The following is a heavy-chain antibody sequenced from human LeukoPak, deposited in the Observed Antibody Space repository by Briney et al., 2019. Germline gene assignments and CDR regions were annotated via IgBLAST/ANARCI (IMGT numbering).Heavy chain of an antibody. D-gene: IGHD3-3*02. CDR1: GYTFSDFY. J-gene: IGHJ4*02. V-gene: IGHV1-2*02. CDR2: ITPKSGDT. Sequence: ASVKVSCKASGYTFSDFYIHWVRQAPGQGLEYVGWITPKSGDTYSPQRFQGRVTMTRDASISTAYMELSSLRSDDAAVYFCARVRLADERAWAYWGQGTLVTVSS. CDR3: ARVRLADERAWAY.